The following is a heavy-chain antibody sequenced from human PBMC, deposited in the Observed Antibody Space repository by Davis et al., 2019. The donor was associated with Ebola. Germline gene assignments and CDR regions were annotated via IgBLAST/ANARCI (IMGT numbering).Heavy chain of an antibody. J-gene: IGHJ6*02. V-gene: IGHV3-21*01. CDR2: ISSSSSYI. CDR3: ARDTGGKGYSSSWYGYYYYGMDV. Sequence: PGGSLRLSCAASGFTFSSYSMNWVRQAPGKGLEWVSSISSSSSYIYYADSVKGRFTISRDNAKNSLYLQMNSLRAEDTAVYYCARDTGGKGYSSSWYGYYYYGMDVWGQGTTVTVSS. CDR1: GFTFSSYS. D-gene: IGHD6-13*01.